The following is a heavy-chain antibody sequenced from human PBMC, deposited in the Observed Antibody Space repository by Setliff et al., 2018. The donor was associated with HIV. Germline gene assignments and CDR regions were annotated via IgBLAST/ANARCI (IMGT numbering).Heavy chain of an antibody. V-gene: IGHV4-31*03. CDR2: ILHSGDT. D-gene: IGHD6-6*01. Sequence: PSETLSLTCSVSGVSVGSGDYYWHWIRQHPEKALEWIGYILHSGDTYYNPSLKSRISMSVDTSKNQFSLELTSLTAADTAVYYCATRPRIAARPFDYWGQGMLVTVSS. J-gene: IGHJ4*02. CDR3: ATRPRIAARPFDY. CDR1: GVSVGSGDYY.